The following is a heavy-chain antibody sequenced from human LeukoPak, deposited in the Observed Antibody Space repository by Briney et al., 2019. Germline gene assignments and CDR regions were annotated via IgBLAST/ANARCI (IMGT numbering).Heavy chain of an antibody. V-gene: IGHV3-30-3*01. Sequence: SGGSLRLSCAASGFTFSSYAMHWVRQAPGKGLEWVAVISYDGSNKYYADSVKGRFTISRDNSKNTLYLQMNSLRAEDTAVYYCTRDRVSSDYWGQGTLVIVSS. CDR2: ISYDGSNK. CDR1: GFTFSSYA. CDR3: TRDRVSSDY. D-gene: IGHD3-16*02. J-gene: IGHJ4*02.